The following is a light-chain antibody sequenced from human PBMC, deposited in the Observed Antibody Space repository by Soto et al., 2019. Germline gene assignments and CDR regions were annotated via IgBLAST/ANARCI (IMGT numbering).Light chain of an antibody. CDR1: QSISSV. J-gene: IGKJ1*01. CDR3: QQRSSWPRT. V-gene: IGKV3-11*01. Sequence: EIVLTQSPATLSLSPGERATLSCRASQSISSVLAWYQQKPGQAPRLFIYDASNRVTGIPARFRGSGSGTDFTLTISTLEPEDFAVYYCQQRSSWPRTFGQGTKVDIK. CDR2: DAS.